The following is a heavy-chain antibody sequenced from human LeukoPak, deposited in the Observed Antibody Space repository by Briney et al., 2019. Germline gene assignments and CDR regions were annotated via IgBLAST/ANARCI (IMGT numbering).Heavy chain of an antibody. Sequence: PSETLSLTCTVSGGSISSSSYYWGWIRQPPGKGLEWIGSIYYSGSTYYNPSLKSRVTISVDMSKNQFSLKLSSVTAADTAVYYCARQGGSGSYYPGWFDPWGQGTLVTVSS. CDR2: IYYSGST. V-gene: IGHV4-39*01. J-gene: IGHJ5*02. CDR1: GGSISSSSYY. CDR3: ARQGGSGSYYPGWFDP. D-gene: IGHD3-10*01.